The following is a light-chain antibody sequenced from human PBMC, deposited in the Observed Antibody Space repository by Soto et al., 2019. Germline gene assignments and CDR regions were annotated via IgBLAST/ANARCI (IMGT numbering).Light chain of an antibody. CDR1: SGYSNYT. V-gene: IGLV9-49*01. Sequence: QLVLTQSPSASASLGASVTLTCTLSSGYSNYTVDWYQQRPGKGTLFEMGVGNGGIVASKGDGIPDRFSVLGSGLTRNLAIKNVQKEDESDYHCGADHGSGSTWVFGGGTKLTVL. CDR2: VGNGGIVA. CDR3: GADHGSGSTWV. J-gene: IGLJ2*01.